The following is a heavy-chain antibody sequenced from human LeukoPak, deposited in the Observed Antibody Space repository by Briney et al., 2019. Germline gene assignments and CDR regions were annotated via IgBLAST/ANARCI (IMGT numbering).Heavy chain of an antibody. Sequence: GASVKVSCKASGGTFSSYAISWVRQAPGQGLEWMGRIITILGIANYAQKFQGRVTITADKSTSTAYMELSRLRSDDTAVYYCARVVYYGSGSGVFDYWGQGTLVTVSS. CDR1: GGTFSSYA. J-gene: IGHJ4*02. CDR2: IITILGIA. D-gene: IGHD3-10*01. V-gene: IGHV1-69*04. CDR3: ARVVYYGSGSGVFDY.